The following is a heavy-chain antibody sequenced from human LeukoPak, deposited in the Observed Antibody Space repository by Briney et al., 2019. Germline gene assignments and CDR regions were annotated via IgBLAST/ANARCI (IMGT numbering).Heavy chain of an antibody. D-gene: IGHD3-22*01. CDR1: GGSISYYY. CDR2: IYISGST. Sequence: KPSETLSLTCTVSGGSISYYYWSWIRQPAGGGLEWIGRIYISGSTNYNPSLKSRVTISVDTSKNQFSLKLSSVTAADTAVYYCARQYYYDSSGYYPNWFDPWGQGTLVTVSS. J-gene: IGHJ5*02. CDR3: ARQYYYDSSGYYPNWFDP. V-gene: IGHV4-4*07.